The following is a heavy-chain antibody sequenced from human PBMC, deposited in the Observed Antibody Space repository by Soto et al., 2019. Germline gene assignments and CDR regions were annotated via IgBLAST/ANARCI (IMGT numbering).Heavy chain of an antibody. CDR2: IYLSDSDT. CDR3: ASRKKTTDAFDV. V-gene: IGHV5-51*01. D-gene: IGHD1-1*01. Sequence: PGESLKISCKASGYSFTPFWIGWVRQMPGKGLEWMGFIYLSDSDTRYSPSFQDQVTISADKSISTAYLQWSSLEASDTAIYYCASRKKTTDAFDVWGQGPTVT. J-gene: IGHJ3*01. CDR1: GYSFTPFW.